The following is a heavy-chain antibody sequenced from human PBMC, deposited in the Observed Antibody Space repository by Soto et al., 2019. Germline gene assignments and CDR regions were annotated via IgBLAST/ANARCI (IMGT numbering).Heavy chain of an antibody. D-gene: IGHD3-3*01. CDR3: AKDQYDFWSDSQGFDP. V-gene: IGHV3-30*18. CDR1: GFTFSSYG. Sequence: GGSLRLSCAASGFTFSSYGMHWVRQAPGKGLEWVAVISYDGSNKYYADSVKGRFTISRDNSKNTLYLQMNSLRAEDTAVYYCAKDQYDFWSDSQGFDPRGQGTLVTVSS. CDR2: ISYDGSNK. J-gene: IGHJ5*02.